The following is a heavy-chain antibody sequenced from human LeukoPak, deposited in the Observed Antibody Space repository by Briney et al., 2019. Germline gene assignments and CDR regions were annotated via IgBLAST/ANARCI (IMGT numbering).Heavy chain of an antibody. Sequence: PSQTLSLTCTVSGGSISSGDYYWSWIRQPPGKGLEWIGYIYYSGSTNYNPSLKSRVTISVDTSKNQFSLKLSSVTAADTAVYYCARARRYDFWSGSKLYDAFDIWGQGTMVTVSS. V-gene: IGHV4-61*08. CDR1: GGSISSGDYY. J-gene: IGHJ3*02. D-gene: IGHD3-3*01. CDR3: ARARRYDFWSGSKLYDAFDI. CDR2: IYYSGST.